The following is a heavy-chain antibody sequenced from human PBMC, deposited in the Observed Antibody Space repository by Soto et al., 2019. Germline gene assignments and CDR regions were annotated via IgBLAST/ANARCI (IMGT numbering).Heavy chain of an antibody. V-gene: IGHV3-49*04. CDR2: IRSKAYGGLP. D-gene: IGHD5-12*01. CDR3: TRSGAGYNYLDY. Sequence: GRSLILSCTASGFTFGDYALNWVRQAPGKWLEWVVFIRSKAYGGLPEYAASVKCRFTISRDDSKSIAYLQMNSLKSEDTAMYYCTRSGAGYNYLDYWGQGTMVT. CDR1: GFTFGDYA. J-gene: IGHJ4*02.